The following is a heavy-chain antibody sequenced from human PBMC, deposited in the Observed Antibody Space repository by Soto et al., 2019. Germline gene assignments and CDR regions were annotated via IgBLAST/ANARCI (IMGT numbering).Heavy chain of an antibody. J-gene: IGHJ6*02. CDR2: IYPGDSDT. CDR1: GYSFTSYW. D-gene: IGHD4-17*01. V-gene: IGHV5-51*01. CDR3: ARYQRTTVTTYGEDYYYGMDV. Sequence: GGSLRLSCKGSGYSFTSYWIGWVRQMPGKGLEWMGIIYPGDSDTRYSPSFQGQVTISADKSISTAYLQWSSLKASDTAMYYCARYQRTTVTTYGEDYYYGMDVWGQGTTVTVSS.